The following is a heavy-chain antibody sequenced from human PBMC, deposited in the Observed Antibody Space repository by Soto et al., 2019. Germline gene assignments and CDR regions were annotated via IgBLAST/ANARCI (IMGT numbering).Heavy chain of an antibody. V-gene: IGHV3-23*01. CDR1: GFTFSSYA. CDR3: AKCPGGSGGSCYSDY. Sequence: AGGSLRLSCAASGFTFSSYAMSWVRQAPGKGLEWVSAISGSGGSTYYADSVKGRFTISRDNSKNTLYLQMNSLRAEDTAVYYCAKCPGGSGGSCYSDYWGQGTLVTVSS. CDR2: ISGSGGST. D-gene: IGHD2-15*01. J-gene: IGHJ4*02.